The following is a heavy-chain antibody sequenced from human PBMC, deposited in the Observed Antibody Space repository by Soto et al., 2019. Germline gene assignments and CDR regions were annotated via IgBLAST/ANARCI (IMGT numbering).Heavy chain of an antibody. CDR3: AREGGYGSGSYYRNDAFDI. D-gene: IGHD3-10*01. CDR1: GGTFSSYA. J-gene: IGHJ3*02. Sequence: ASVKVSCKASGGTFSSYAISWVRQAPGQGLEWMGGIIPIFGTANYAQKFQGRVTITADESTSTAYMELSSLRSEDTAVYYCAREGGYGSGSYYRNDAFDIWGQGTMVTVSS. V-gene: IGHV1-69*13. CDR2: IIPIFGTA.